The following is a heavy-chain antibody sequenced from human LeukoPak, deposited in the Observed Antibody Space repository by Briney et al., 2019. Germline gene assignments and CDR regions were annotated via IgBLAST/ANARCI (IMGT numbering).Heavy chain of an antibody. CDR2: INPNSGGT. CDR1: GYTFTGDY. V-gene: IGHV1-2*03. Sequence: LEASVRVSCKASGYTFTGDYIHWVRQAPGQGLEWMGWINPNSGGTNYAQKFQGRVTVTRDTSISTAYMELSRLRSDDTAVYYCARGGGSGWHHPGAYFDYWGQGTPVTVSS. J-gene: IGHJ4*02. CDR3: ARGGGSGWHHPGAYFDY. D-gene: IGHD6-19*01.